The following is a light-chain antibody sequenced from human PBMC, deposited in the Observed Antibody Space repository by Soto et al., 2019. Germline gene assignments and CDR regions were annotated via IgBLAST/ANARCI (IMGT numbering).Light chain of an antibody. CDR1: SSSIGSNY. V-gene: IGLV1-47*01. J-gene: IGLJ1*01. Sequence: QSVLTQAPSASGTPGQRVASSCSGSSSSIGSNYVYWYQQLPGTAPKLLIYRNNQRPSGVPDRFSGSKSGTSASLAISGLRSEDEADYYSAAWEDSPRALYVSGTGTNVPVL. CDR3: AAWEDSPRALYV. CDR2: RNN.